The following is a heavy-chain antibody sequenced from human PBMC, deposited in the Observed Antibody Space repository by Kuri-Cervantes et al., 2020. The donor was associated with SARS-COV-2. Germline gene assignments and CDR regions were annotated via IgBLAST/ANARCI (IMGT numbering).Heavy chain of an antibody. CDR2: IKKDGSEK. CDR1: GFSFSMYC. V-gene: IGHV3-7*01. J-gene: IGHJ3*02. CDR3: AREQWLELDAFDI. D-gene: IGHD6-19*01. Sequence: GGSLRLSCAASGFSFSMYCMSWVRQAPGEGLEWVANIKKDGSEKYYVDSVNGRFTISRDNAKNSLYLQMNSLRAEDTAVYYCAREQWLELDAFDIWGQGTMVTVSS.